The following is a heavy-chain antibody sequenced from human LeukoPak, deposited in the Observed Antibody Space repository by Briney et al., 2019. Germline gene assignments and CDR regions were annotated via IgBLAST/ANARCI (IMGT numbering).Heavy chain of an antibody. CDR3: ARARDGPSWRSPWFDP. V-gene: IGHV4-31*03. CDR2: IYYSGSA. D-gene: IGHD3-10*01. Sequence: SETLSLTCTVSGGSISSGGYYWSWIRQHPGKGLEWIGYIYYSGSAYYNPSLKSRVTISVDTSKNQFSLKLSSVTAADTAVYYCARARDGPSWRSPWFDPWGQGPLVTVSS. CDR1: GGSISSGGYY. J-gene: IGHJ5*02.